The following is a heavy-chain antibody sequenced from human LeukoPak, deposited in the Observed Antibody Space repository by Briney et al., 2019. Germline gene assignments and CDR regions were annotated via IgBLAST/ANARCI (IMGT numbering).Heavy chain of an antibody. D-gene: IGHD7-27*01. CDR3: ARHESPLGYYYYMDV. CDR1: GGSISSYY. V-gene: IGHV4-59*08. J-gene: IGHJ6*03. Sequence: PSETLSLTCTVSGGSISSYYWSWIRQPPGKGLEWIGYIYYSGSTNYNPSLKSRVTISVDTSKNQLSLKLSSVTAADTAVYYCARHESPLGYYYYMDVWGKGTTVTVSS. CDR2: IYYSGST.